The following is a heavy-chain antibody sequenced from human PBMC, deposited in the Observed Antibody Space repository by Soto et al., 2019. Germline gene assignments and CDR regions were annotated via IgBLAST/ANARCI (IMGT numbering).Heavy chain of an antibody. CDR2: ITQTRGDT. Sequence: EVQMVESGGGLVQPGGSLRLSCEVSGFSFSAYTMNWFRHTPGLGLEWLAFITQTRGDTYYADSVKGRFTISRDNGKSSLYLEMSDLRAEDTAVYYCARDLGWAFDYWGRGTLVTVSS. V-gene: IGHV3-48*01. CDR1: GFSFSAYT. CDR3: ARDLGWAFDY. D-gene: IGHD6-19*01. J-gene: IGHJ4*02.